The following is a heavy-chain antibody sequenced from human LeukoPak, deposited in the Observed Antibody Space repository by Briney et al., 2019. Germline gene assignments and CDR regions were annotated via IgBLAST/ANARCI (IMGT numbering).Heavy chain of an antibody. CDR3: ARAYCGGGSCYHSRGWFDP. CDR2: IYTSGST. CDR1: GGSISSYY. Sequence: PSETLSLTCTVSGGSISSYYWSWIRQPAGKGLEWIGRIYTSGSTNYNPSLKSRVTMSVDTSKNQFSLKLNSVTAADTAVYYCARAYCGGGSCYHSRGWFDPWGQGTLVTVSS. D-gene: IGHD2-15*01. J-gene: IGHJ5*02. V-gene: IGHV4-4*07.